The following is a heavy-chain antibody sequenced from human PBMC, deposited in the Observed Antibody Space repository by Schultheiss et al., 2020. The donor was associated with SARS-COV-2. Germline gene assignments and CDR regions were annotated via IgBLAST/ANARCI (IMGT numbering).Heavy chain of an antibody. Sequence: GESLKISCAASGFTFSSYAMHWVRQAPGKGLEWVAVISYDGSNKYYADSVKGRFTISRDNAKNSLYLQMNSLRAEDTAVYYCARDQNDGFLEWSTWYFDLWGRGTLVTVSS. CDR2: ISYDGSNK. J-gene: IGHJ2*01. D-gene: IGHD3-3*01. CDR3: ARDQNDGFLEWSTWYFDL. V-gene: IGHV3-30*07. CDR1: GFTFSSYA.